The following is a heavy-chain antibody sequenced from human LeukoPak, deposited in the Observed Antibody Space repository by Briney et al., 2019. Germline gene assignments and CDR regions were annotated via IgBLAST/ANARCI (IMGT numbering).Heavy chain of an antibody. J-gene: IGHJ4*02. V-gene: IGHV4-59*01. D-gene: IGHD6-13*01. CDR1: GDSISSYY. CDR2: IYYTGNT. CDR3: ARGVYIAAAQYGF. Sequence: PSETLSLTCTVSGDSISSYYWSWIRQPPGKGLEWIGYIYYTGNTNSNPSLKSRVTISVDTSKNQFSLKLSSVTAADTAVYYCARGVYIAAAQYGFWGQGTLVTVSS.